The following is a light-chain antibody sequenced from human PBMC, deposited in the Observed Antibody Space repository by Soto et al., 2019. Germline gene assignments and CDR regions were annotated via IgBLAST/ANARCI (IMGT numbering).Light chain of an antibody. CDR1: SSDVGGYNY. V-gene: IGLV2-14*01. J-gene: IGLJ1*01. CDR3: SAYTSSSTYV. Sequence: QSALTQPASVSGSPGQSVTISCSGTSSDVGGYNYISWYQQHPGKAPKLMIYDVSKRPSGVSNRFSGSKSGNTASLTISGLQAEDEDDYDCSAYTSSSTYVFGTGTKLTVL. CDR2: DVS.